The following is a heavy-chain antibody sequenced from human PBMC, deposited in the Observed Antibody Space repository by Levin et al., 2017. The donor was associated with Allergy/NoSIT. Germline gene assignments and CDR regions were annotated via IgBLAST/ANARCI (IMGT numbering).Heavy chain of an antibody. CDR2: FYYSGST. Sequence: SQTLSLTCTVSGGSVRSGSYYWSWIRQPPGKGLEWIGYFYYSGSTNYNPSLKSRVTISVDTSKNQFSLKLSSVTAADTAVYYCAREGHYGDYFDYWGQGTLVTVSS. CDR1: GGSVRSGSYY. CDR3: AREGHYGDYFDY. V-gene: IGHV4-61*01. D-gene: IGHD4-17*01. J-gene: IGHJ4*02.